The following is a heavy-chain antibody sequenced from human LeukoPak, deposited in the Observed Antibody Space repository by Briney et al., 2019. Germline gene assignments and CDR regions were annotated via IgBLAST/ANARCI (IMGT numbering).Heavy chain of an antibody. Sequence: WVSHINTDGSRTLYADSVKGRFTISRDNAMNTVDLQMNSLRAEDTALYYCARDGHNYGTDRWGQGTLVTVSS. CDR3: ARDGHNYGTDR. D-gene: IGHD5-18*01. V-gene: IGHV3-74*03. J-gene: IGHJ5*02. CDR2: INTDGSRT.